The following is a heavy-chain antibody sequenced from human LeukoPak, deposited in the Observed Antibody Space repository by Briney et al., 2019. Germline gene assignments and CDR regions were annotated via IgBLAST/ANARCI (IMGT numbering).Heavy chain of an antibody. CDR3: ARGLRAARDYLEWLPTNYYYYMDV. D-gene: IGHD3-3*01. J-gene: IGHJ6*03. V-gene: IGHV1-18*01. CDR1: GYTFTSYG. Sequence: AASVKVSCKASGYTFTSYGISWVRQAPGQGLEWMGWISAYNGNTNYAQKLQGRVTMTTDTSTSTAYMELRSLRSDDTAVYYCARGLRAARDYLEWLPTNYYYYMDVWGKGTTVTISS. CDR2: ISAYNGNT.